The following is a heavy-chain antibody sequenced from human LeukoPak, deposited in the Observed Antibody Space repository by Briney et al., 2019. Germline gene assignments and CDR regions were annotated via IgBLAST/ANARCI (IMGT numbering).Heavy chain of an antibody. J-gene: IGHJ4*02. Sequence: SETLSLTCAVYGGSVTNYYWSWIRQPPGKGLEWIGEVNHSGSATYNPSLKSRVAISVDTSKNQISLNLTSVTAADTAVYYCARGLARGYRFGSPGFWGQGTLVAVSS. CDR2: VNHSGSA. D-gene: IGHD5-18*01. CDR3: ARGLARGYRFGSPGF. CDR1: GGSVTNYY. V-gene: IGHV4-34*01.